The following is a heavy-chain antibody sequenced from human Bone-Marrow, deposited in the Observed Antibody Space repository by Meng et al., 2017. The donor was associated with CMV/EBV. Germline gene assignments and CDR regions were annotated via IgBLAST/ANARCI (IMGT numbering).Heavy chain of an antibody. CDR3: AKDQGVYDSSGYYPLGFDY. Sequence: GGSLRLSCAASGFTFSSYGMHWVRQAPGKGLEWVAFIRYDGSNKYYADSVKGRFTISRDNSKNTLYLQMNSLRAEDTAVYYCAKDQGVYDSSGYYPLGFDYWGQGTLVTVSS. V-gene: IGHV3-30*02. J-gene: IGHJ4*02. D-gene: IGHD3-22*01. CDR1: GFTFSSYG. CDR2: IRYDGSNK.